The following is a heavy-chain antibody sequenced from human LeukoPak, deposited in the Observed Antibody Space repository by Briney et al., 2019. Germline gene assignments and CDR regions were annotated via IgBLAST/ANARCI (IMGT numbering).Heavy chain of an antibody. D-gene: IGHD6-13*01. CDR3: ARTPYSSSWYGYFQH. V-gene: IGHV4-34*01. CDR2: INHSGST. J-gene: IGHJ1*01. CDR1: GGSFSGYY. Sequence: PSETLSLTCAVYGGSFSGYYRSWIRQPPGKGLEWIGEINHSGSTNYNPSLKSRVTISVDTSKNQFSLKLSSVTAADTAVYYCARTPYSSSWYGYFQHWGQGTLVTVSS.